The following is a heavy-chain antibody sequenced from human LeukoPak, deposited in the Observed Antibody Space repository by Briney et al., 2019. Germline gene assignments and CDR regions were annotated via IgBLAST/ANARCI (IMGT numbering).Heavy chain of an antibody. J-gene: IGHJ3*01. CDR2: FSISDGGT. CDR1: GFTFSMYD. D-gene: IGHD2-21*01. Sequence: GGSLRLSCAASGFTFSMYDLRWVRQAPGKGLEWVSSFSISDGGTYYADSVKGRFTISIDNSKNTMFMQMNSLRAEDTAVYYCVKSRSRLDDSFDVWGQGTMVTVSS. V-gene: IGHV3-23*01. CDR3: VKSRSRLDDSFDV.